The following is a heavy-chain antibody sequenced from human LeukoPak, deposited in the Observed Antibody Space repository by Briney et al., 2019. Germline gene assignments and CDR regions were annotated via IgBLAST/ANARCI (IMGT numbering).Heavy chain of an antibody. CDR2: VSGSGVST. D-gene: IGHD7-27*01. J-gene: IGHJ4*02. CDR3: AKVQTGDFLDY. V-gene: IGHV3-23*01. CDR1: GFTFSNYA. Sequence: GGSLRLSCAASGFTFSNYAMSWVRQAPGKGLEWVSVVSGSGVSTYYADSVKGRFTISRDNSKNTLYLQMNSLRAADTAVYYCAKVQTGDFLDYWGQGTLVTVSS.